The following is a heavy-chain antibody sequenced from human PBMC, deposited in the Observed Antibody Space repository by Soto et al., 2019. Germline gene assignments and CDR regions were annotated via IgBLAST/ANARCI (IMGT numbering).Heavy chain of an antibody. D-gene: IGHD2-15*01. Sequence: GGSLRLSCAASGFTVSSYSMNWVRQAPGKGLEWVSSISSSSTYIYYADSVKGRFSISRDNAKNSLYLQMNSLRAEDTALYYCARTIYCSGSTCYNNWFDPWGQGTLVTVSS. CDR1: GFTVSSYS. CDR2: ISSSSTYI. J-gene: IGHJ5*02. CDR3: ARTIYCSGSTCYNNWFDP. V-gene: IGHV3-21*01.